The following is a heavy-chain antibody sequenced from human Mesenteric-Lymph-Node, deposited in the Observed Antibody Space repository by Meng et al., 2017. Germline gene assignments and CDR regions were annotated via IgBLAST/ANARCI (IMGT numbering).Heavy chain of an antibody. CDR1: GFTFSSYS. Sequence: GESLKISCAASGFTFSSYSMNWVRQAPGKGLEWVSSISSSSSYIYYADSVKGRFTISRDNAKNSLYLQMNSLRAEDTAVYYCARDPLPYGDYVSDYWGQGTLVTVSS. J-gene: IGHJ4*02. V-gene: IGHV3-21*01. CDR2: ISSSSSYI. CDR3: ARDPLPYGDYVSDY. D-gene: IGHD4-17*01.